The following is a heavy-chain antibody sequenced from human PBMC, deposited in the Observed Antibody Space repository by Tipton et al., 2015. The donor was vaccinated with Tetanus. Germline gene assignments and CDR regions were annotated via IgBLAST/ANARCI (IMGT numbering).Heavy chain of an antibody. D-gene: IGHD2-15*01. CDR1: GFIFSSYG. CDR2: SWHDGTDK. V-gene: IGHV3-33*01. Sequence: AASGFIFSSYGIHWVRQAPGKGLEWVAVSWHDGTDKYYADSVKGRFTISRDNSKNTLYLQMNSLRAEDTAVYYCAREADCSGGSCFSGDFDNWGQGTPVTVSS. CDR3: AREADCSGGSCFSGDFDN. J-gene: IGHJ4*02.